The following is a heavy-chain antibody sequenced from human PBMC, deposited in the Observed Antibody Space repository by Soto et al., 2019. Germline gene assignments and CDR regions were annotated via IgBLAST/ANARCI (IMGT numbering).Heavy chain of an antibody. CDR2: FYSSGSI. Sequence: SETVSLTCFVSGYSITAGGYYWSWIRHHPGKGLEWIGSFYSSGSIIYNPSLRSRVSISGDTSSNQFSMSLTSVTAADTARYYCARMYSSGSGWFHPWGQGTLVTVSS. D-gene: IGHD6-19*01. V-gene: IGHV4-31*03. J-gene: IGHJ5*02. CDR3: ARMYSSGSGWFHP. CDR1: GYSITAGGYY.